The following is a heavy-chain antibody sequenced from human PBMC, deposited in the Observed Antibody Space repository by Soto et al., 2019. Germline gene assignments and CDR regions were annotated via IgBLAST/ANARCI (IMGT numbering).Heavy chain of an antibody. CDR2: INHSGST. D-gene: IGHD3-3*01. Sequence: SETLSLTCAVYGGSFSGYYWSWIRQPPGKGLEWIGEINHSGSTNYNPSLKSRVTISVDTSKNQFSLKLSSVTAADTAVYYCVRGGITIFGVVITPDYYYGMDVWGQGTTVTVSS. V-gene: IGHV4-34*01. J-gene: IGHJ6*02. CDR1: GGSFSGYY. CDR3: VRGGITIFGVVITPDYYYGMDV.